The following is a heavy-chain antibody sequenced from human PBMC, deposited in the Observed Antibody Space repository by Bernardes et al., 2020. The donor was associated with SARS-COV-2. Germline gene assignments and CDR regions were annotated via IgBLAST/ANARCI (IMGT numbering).Heavy chain of an antibody. D-gene: IGHD6-13*01. Sequence: GGSLRLSCAASGFTFSSYAMSWFRLAPGKGLERVSGISANGANTYYADSLQGRFTISRDNSKNSLYLEMTSLRAEDTAVYYCARDLRNDSWSVYYGMDVWGQGTTVTVSS. CDR2: ISANGANT. V-gene: IGHV3-23*01. J-gene: IGHJ6*02. CDR3: ARDLRNDSWSVYYGMDV. CDR1: GFTFSSYA.